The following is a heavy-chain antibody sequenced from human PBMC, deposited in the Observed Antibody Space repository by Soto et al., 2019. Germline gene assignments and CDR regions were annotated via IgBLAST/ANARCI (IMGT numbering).Heavy chain of an antibody. CDR1: GFTFSGSA. D-gene: IGHD2-15*01. V-gene: IGHV3-73*02. CDR3: GVVVAASLL. J-gene: IGHJ3*01. Sequence: VQLVESGGGLVQPGGSLKLSCAASGFTFSGSAMHWVRQASGKGLEWVGRIRSKANSYATAYAASVKGRFTISRDDSKNTAYLQMNSLKTEDTAVYYCGVVVAASLLWGQGTMVTVSS. CDR2: IRSKANSYAT.